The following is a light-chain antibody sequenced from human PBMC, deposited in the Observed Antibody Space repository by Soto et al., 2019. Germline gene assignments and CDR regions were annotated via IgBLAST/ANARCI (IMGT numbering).Light chain of an antibody. CDR3: SSYTSSSRDVV. Sequence: QSVLTQPASVSGSPGQSITISCTGTSSDVGGYNYVSWYQQHPGKAPKLMIYDVSNRPSGVSNRFSGSKSGYTASLTISGPQAEDEDDYYCSSYTSSSRDVVFGGGTKVTVL. J-gene: IGLJ2*01. CDR1: SSDVGGYNY. V-gene: IGLV2-14*01. CDR2: DVS.